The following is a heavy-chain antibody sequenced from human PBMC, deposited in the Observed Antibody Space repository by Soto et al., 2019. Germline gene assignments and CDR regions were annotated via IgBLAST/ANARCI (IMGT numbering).Heavy chain of an antibody. CDR1: GFTFSSYA. CDR2: ISGSGGST. Sequence: GSLRLSCAASGFTFSSYAMKWVRQAPGKGLEWVSAISGSGGSTYYADSVKGRFTISRDNSKNTLYLQMNSLRAEDTAVYYCARDRYSYYDFWSGSLPYYYFGMDVWGQGTTVTVSS. V-gene: IGHV3-23*01. CDR3: ARDRYSYYDFWSGSLPYYYFGMDV. D-gene: IGHD3-3*01. J-gene: IGHJ6*02.